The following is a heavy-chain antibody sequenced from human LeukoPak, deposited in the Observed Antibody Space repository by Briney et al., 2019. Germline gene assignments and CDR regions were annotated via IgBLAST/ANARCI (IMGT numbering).Heavy chain of an antibody. D-gene: IGHD3-22*01. CDR3: ARDALITMIVVGPIDY. V-gene: IGHV3-30-3*01. CDR2: ISYDGSNK. CDR1: GFTFSSYA. Sequence: PGGSLRLSCAASGFTFSSYAMHWVRQAPGKGLEWVAVISYDGSNKYYADSVKGRFTISRDNSKSTLYLQMNSLRAEDTAVYYCARDALITMIVVGPIDYWGQGTLVTVSS. J-gene: IGHJ4*02.